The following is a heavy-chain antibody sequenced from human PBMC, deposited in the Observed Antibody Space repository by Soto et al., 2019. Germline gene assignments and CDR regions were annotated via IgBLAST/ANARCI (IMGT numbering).Heavy chain of an antibody. D-gene: IGHD2-8*01. CDR3: AIGLPWDIVLMVYAYDY. J-gene: IGHJ4*02. CDR2: MNPNSGNT. CDR1: GYTFTSYD. Sequence: QVQLVQSGAEVKKPGASVKVSCKASGYTFTSYDINWVRQATGRGLEWMGWMNPNSGNTGYAQKFQGSVTMTRNTSISTAYMELSSLRSEDTAVYYCAIGLPWDIVLMVYAYDYWGQGTLVTVSS. V-gene: IGHV1-8*01.